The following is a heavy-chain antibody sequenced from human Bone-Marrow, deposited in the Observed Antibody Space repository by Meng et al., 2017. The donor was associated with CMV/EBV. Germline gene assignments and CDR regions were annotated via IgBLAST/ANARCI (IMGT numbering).Heavy chain of an antibody. D-gene: IGHD6-19*01. J-gene: IGHJ5*02. Sequence: GESLKISCVASGFIFNNYWMHWVRQAPGKGLVWVSRINGDGSKAYYADSVKGRFTVSRDNTNNTLYLQMNSLRAEDTAVYYCARVRYSSGWYGFDPWGQGTLVTVSS. CDR2: INGDGSKA. CDR1: GFIFNNYW. CDR3: ARVRYSSGWYGFDP. V-gene: IGHV3-74*01.